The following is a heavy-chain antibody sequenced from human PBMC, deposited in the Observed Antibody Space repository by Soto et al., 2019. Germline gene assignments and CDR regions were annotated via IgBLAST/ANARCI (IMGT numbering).Heavy chain of an antibody. Sequence: PGESLKISCKGSGHSFASYWISWVRQMPGKGLEWMGRIDPSDSYTNYSPSFQGHVTISADKSISTAYLQWSSLKASDTAMYYCARHSGGSYYPDAFDIWGQGTMVTVSS. CDR3: ARHSGGSYYPDAFDI. V-gene: IGHV5-10-1*01. CDR2: IDPSDSYT. CDR1: GHSFASYW. D-gene: IGHD1-26*01. J-gene: IGHJ3*02.